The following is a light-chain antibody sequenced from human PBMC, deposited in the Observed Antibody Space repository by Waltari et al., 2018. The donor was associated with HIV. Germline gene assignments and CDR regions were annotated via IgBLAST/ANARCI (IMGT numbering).Light chain of an antibody. Sequence: IQLTPSPSFLSASLGDRVTITCRASQGIGTYVAWYQQKPGKAPKALIDAASRLLSGVPPRCSGSGSGTEFTLTIRSLQPDDFATYYCQQIHTFPLTFGGGTKVDIK. V-gene: IGKV1-9*01. J-gene: IGKJ4*01. CDR3: QQIHTFPLT. CDR2: AAS. CDR1: QGIGTY.